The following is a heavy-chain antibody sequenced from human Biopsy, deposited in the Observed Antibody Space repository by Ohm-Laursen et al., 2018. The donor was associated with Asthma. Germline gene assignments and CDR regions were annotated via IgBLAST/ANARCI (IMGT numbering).Heavy chain of an antibody. D-gene: IGHD1-7*01. Sequence: GASVKVSCKASGNTFSGYYLHWVRQAPGQGLEWMGGINPNSGGTNYAQKFQGRVTMTRDTSTSTVYMELSSLRSEDTAVYYCARRGITGTTLDYWGQGTLVTVSS. CDR3: ARRGITGTTLDY. CDR2: INPNSGGT. V-gene: IGHV1-2*02. CDR1: GNTFSGYY. J-gene: IGHJ4*02.